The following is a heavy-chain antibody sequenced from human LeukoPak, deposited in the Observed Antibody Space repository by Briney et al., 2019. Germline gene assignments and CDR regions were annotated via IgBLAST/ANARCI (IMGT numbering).Heavy chain of an antibody. Sequence: PSETLSLTCAVYGGSFSGYYWSWIRQPPGKGLEWIGEINHSGSTNYNPSLKSRVTISVDTSKNQFSLKLTSVTAADTAVYYCARIGYQLQPGLYYYYYMDVWGKGTTVTVSS. V-gene: IGHV4-34*01. D-gene: IGHD2-2*01. J-gene: IGHJ6*03. CDR1: GGSFSGYY. CDR2: INHSGST. CDR3: ARIGYQLQPGLYYYYYMDV.